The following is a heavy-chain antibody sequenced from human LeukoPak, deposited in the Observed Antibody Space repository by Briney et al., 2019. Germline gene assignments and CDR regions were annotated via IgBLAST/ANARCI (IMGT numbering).Heavy chain of an antibody. CDR2: IYYSGST. CDR3: ARQDHSGYDLGGLAFDI. CDR1: GGSISSSSYY. D-gene: IGHD5-12*01. J-gene: IGHJ3*02. V-gene: IGHV4-39*01. Sequence: SETLSLTCTVSGGSISSSSYYWGWIRQPPGKGLEWIGSIYYSGSTYYNPSLKSRVTISVDTSKNQFSLKLSSVTAADTAVYYCARQDHSGYDLGGLAFDIWGQGTMVTVSS.